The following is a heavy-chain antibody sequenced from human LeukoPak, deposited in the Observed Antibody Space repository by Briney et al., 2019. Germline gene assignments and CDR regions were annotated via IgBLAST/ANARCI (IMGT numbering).Heavy chain of an antibody. Sequence: GGSLRLSCAASGFTFDDYGMSWVRQAPGKGLEWVSGINWNGGSTGYADSVKGRFTISRDNAKNSLYLQMNSLRAEDTALYYCARDRGGLEWGAFDIWGQGTMVTVYS. V-gene: IGHV3-20*04. CDR3: ARDRGGLEWGAFDI. CDR2: INWNGGST. J-gene: IGHJ3*02. CDR1: GFTFDDYG. D-gene: IGHD1-1*01.